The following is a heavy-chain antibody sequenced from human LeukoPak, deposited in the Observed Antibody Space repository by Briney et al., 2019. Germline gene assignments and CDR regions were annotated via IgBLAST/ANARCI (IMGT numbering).Heavy chain of an antibody. V-gene: IGHV4-39*01. CDR2: IYYSGST. J-gene: IGHJ3*02. CDR3: ARQRIVGARDAFDI. D-gene: IGHD1-26*01. Sequence: SETLSLTCTVSGGSISSSSYYWGWIRQPPGKGLEWTGSIYYSGSTYYNPSLKSRVTISVGTSKNQFSLKLSSVTAADTAVYYCARQRIVGARDAFDIWGQGTMVTVSS. CDR1: GGSISSSSYY.